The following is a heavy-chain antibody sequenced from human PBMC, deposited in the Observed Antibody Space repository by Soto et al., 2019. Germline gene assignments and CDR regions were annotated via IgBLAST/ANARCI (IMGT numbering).Heavy chain of an antibody. V-gene: IGHV3-23*01. CDR2: ISGSVGST. CDR3: AKDRRGIVATIRPYYFDY. D-gene: IGHD5-12*01. CDR1: GFTFSSYA. Sequence: GGSLRLSCAASGFTFSSYAMSWVRQAPGKGLEWVSAISGSVGSTYYADSVKGRFTISRDNSKNTLYLQMNSLKAEDTAVYYCAKDRRGIVATIRPYYFDYWGQGTLVTVSS. J-gene: IGHJ4*02.